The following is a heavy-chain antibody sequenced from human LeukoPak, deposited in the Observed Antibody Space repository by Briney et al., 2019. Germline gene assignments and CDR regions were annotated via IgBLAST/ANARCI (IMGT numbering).Heavy chain of an antibody. CDR3: ARCSYSYYYMDV. D-gene: IGHD2-21*01. CDR1: GYCISSGFY. Sequence: SETLSLTCAVSGYCISSGFYWGWIRQPPGKGLEWIGNVFHSGTTYYNPSLKSRVTISVDTSKNQFSLKLTSVTAADTALYYCARCSYSYYYMDVWGKGTTVTVSS. J-gene: IGHJ6*03. V-gene: IGHV4-38-2*01. CDR2: VFHSGTT.